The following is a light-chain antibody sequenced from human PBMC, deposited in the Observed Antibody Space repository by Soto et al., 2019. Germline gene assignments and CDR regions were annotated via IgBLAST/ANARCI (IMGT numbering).Light chain of an antibody. CDR2: GAS. CDR1: QSINSNY. CDR3: QQYGSLPRT. Sequence: IVLTQTPGSLSLSPGERATLSCRASQSINSNYLAWYRQKPGQAPRLLIYGASRRATDIPDRFSGSVSGTDFTLTISRLEPEDFAVYYCQQYGSLPRTFGQGTKVEIQ. V-gene: IGKV3-20*01. J-gene: IGKJ1*01.